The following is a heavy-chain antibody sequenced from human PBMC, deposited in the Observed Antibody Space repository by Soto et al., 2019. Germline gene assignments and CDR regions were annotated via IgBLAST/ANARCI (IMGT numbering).Heavy chain of an antibody. D-gene: IGHD5-12*01. CDR2: IKSKTDGGTT. CDR1: GYSVNNAW. CDR3: TTDEPVDIVATTNPQY. J-gene: IGHJ4*02. V-gene: IGHV3-15*07. Sequence: PWGSPRISCAASGYSVNNAWMNWVRQAPGKGLEWVGRIKSKTDGGTTDYAAPVKGRFTISRDDSKNTLYLQMNSLKTEDTAVYYCTTDEPVDIVATTNPQYWGQGTLVTVSS.